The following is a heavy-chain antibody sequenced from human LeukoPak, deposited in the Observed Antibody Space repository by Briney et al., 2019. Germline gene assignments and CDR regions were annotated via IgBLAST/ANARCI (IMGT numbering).Heavy chain of an antibody. V-gene: IGHV3-7*05. CDR3: VKGGGNFDC. CDR1: GFTFSSYW. Sequence: PGGSLRLSCAASGFTFSSYWMSWVRQAPGKGLEWVANIKQDGSEKYYVDSVKGRFTISRDNAKNSLYLQMDSLRAEDTAVYYCVKGGGNFDCWGQGTLVTVSS. D-gene: IGHD3-16*01. J-gene: IGHJ4*02. CDR2: IKQDGSEK.